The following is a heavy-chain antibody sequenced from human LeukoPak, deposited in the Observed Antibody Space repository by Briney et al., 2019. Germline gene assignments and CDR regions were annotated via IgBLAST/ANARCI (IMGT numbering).Heavy chain of an antibody. CDR1: GFTFSSYG. Sequence: GGSLRLSCAASGFTFSSYGMHWVRQAPGKGLEWVAVISSDGSYEYYADSVKGRFTISRDNSKNTLYLQMNSLRAEDTAVSYCAKDLDVWGQGTTVTVSS. CDR2: ISSDGSYE. CDR3: AKDLDV. J-gene: IGHJ6*02. V-gene: IGHV3-30*18.